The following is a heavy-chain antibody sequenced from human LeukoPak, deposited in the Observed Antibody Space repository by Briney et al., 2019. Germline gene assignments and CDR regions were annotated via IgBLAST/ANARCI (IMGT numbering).Heavy chain of an antibody. D-gene: IGHD2/OR15-2a*01. Sequence: SETLSLTCTVSGGSINISSDYWGWIRQPPGKGLEWIGDIYYSGTTNYNPYLKSRVTMSVDTSKNQFSLKLNSATAADTAVYYCARRLSTRSYYLDDWGQGTLVTVSS. V-gene: IGHV4-39*01. CDR2: IYYSGTT. CDR1: GGSINISSDY. J-gene: IGHJ4*02. CDR3: ARRLSTRSYYLDD.